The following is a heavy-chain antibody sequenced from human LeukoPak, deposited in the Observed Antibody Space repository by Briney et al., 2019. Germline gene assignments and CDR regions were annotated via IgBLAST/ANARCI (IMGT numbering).Heavy chain of an antibody. V-gene: IGHV4-59*01. CDR3: ARWSGYALD. CDR1: GGSISSYY. J-gene: IGHJ4*02. CDR2: IYYSGST. Sequence: SETLSLTCTVSGGSISSYYWSWIRQSPGKGLEWIGYIYYSGSTNYNPSLKSRLTMSIDTSKNQFSLKLSSVTAADTAVYYCARWSGYALDWGQGTLVTVSS. D-gene: IGHD2-2*01.